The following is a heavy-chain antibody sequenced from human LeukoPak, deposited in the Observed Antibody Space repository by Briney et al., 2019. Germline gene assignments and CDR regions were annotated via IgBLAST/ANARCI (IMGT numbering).Heavy chain of an antibody. CDR3: AISTGIAVAGVRGGFDP. Sequence: ASVKVSCKASGYTFTSYYMHWVRQAPGQGLEWMGIINPSGGSTSYAQKFQGRVTMTRDTSTSTVYMELSSLRSEDTAVYYCAISTGIAVAGVRGGFDPWGQGTLVTVSS. CDR1: GYTFTSYY. J-gene: IGHJ5*02. CDR2: INPSGGST. V-gene: IGHV1-46*01. D-gene: IGHD6-19*01.